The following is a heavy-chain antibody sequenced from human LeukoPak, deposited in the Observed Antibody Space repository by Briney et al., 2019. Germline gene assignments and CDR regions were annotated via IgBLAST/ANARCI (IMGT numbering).Heavy chain of an antibody. CDR3: ARGYYDSSGYYYSPFDY. CDR1: GGSISGYY. D-gene: IGHD3-22*01. V-gene: IGHV4-59*12. Sequence: PSETLSLTCTVSGGSISGYYWSWIRQPPGKGLEWIGYIYYSGSTSYNPSLKSRVTMSVDTSKNQFSLKLSSVTAADTAVYYCARGYYDSSGYYYSPFDYWGQGTLVTVSS. CDR2: IYYSGST. J-gene: IGHJ4*02.